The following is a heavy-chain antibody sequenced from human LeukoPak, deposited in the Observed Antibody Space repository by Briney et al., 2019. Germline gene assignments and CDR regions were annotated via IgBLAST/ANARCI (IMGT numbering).Heavy chain of an antibody. CDR1: GLIFSNYW. CDR2: IKLDGSTK. V-gene: IGHV3-7*01. D-gene: IGHD2-2*03. CDR3: ARGPFMDPQNGYFDY. J-gene: IGHJ4*02. Sequence: GGSLRLSCAASGLIFSNYWMSWVRQAPGKGLEWVANIKLDGSTKDYVGSVEGRFTISRDNAKNVLYLQMNSLRGDDTAVYYCARGPFMDPQNGYFDYWGQGTLVTVSS.